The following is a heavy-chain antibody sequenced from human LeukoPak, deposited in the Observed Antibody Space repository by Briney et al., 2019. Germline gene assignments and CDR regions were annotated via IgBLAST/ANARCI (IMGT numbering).Heavy chain of an antibody. Sequence: GGSLRLSCAASGFTFTSYGLHWVRQAPGKGLEWVAFIRYDGSNKYYADSVRGRFTISRDNSKSTLSLQMNSLRAEDTAIYYCATYRQVLLPFESWGQGTLVTVSS. CDR1: GFTFTSYG. J-gene: IGHJ4*02. D-gene: IGHD2-8*02. V-gene: IGHV3-30*02. CDR3: ATYRQVLLPFES. CDR2: IRYDGSNK.